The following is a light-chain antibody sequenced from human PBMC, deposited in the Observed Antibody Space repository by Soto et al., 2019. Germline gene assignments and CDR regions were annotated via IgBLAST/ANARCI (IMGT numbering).Light chain of an antibody. V-gene: IGKV3-15*01. J-gene: IGKJ2*01. CDR2: GAS. CDR1: QSVSSN. Sequence: EIVMTQSPDTLSVSPGERATLSCRASQSVSSNLAWYQQKPGQAPRLLISGASTRATGIPARFSGSGSGTEFTLTISSLQSEDFAVYYCEHYNNWPPLFGQGTKLEIK. CDR3: EHYNNWPPL.